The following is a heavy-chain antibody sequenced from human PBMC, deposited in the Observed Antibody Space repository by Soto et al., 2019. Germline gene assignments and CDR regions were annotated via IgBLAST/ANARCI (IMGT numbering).Heavy chain of an antibody. CDR3: ATRIGNIGWYWLDT. J-gene: IGHJ5*02. Sequence: ASVKVSCKASGFTFSSSAVQWVRQARGQRLEWIGWIVLGNGNTNYAQKFQERVTITRDMSTSTAYMEVRSLTSDDTAVYYCATRIGNIGWYWLDTGGQGTLVTVS. V-gene: IGHV1-58*01. D-gene: IGHD6-19*01. CDR2: IVLGNGNT. CDR1: GFTFSSSA.